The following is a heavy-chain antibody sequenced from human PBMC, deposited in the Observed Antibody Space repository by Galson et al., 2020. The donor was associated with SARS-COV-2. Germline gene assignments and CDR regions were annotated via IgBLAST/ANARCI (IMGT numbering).Heavy chain of an antibody. CDR1: GFTFSTYW. CDR3: TATRAY. J-gene: IGHJ4*02. D-gene: IGHD1-26*01. Sequence: GQSLKISCAASGFTFSTYWMHWVRQAPGKGLVWVSRTNSNGSSTSYADSVKGRFTISRDNAKNTLFLQMNSLRAEDTALYYCTATRAYWGQGTLVIGSS. V-gene: IGHV3-74*01. CDR2: TNSNGSST.